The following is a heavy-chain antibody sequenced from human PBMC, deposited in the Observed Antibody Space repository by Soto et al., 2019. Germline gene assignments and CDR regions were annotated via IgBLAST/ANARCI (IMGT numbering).Heavy chain of an antibody. V-gene: IGHV4-31*03. Sequence: SETLSLTCTVSGGSISSGGYYWIWIRQHPGRGLEWIGYIYYSGSTYYNPSLKSRVTISVDTSKNQFSLKLSSVTAADTAVYYCARDAGVGAITYGMDVWGQGTTVTVSS. CDR3: ARDAGVGAITYGMDV. CDR1: GGSISSGGYY. CDR2: IYYSGST. J-gene: IGHJ6*02. D-gene: IGHD1-26*01.